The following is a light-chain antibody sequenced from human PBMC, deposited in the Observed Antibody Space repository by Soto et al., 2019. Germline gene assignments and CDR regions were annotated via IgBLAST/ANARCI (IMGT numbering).Light chain of an antibody. Sequence: EIVLTQSPGTLSLSPGERATLSCRASQSVSTSSLAWYQQKPGQAPRLLIYGASSRATGIPDRVSGSGSGAVFTRSISRLEPEDFALYYCQQYGSSPYTFGPGTKLAIK. J-gene: IGKJ2*01. CDR2: GAS. CDR1: QSVSTSS. CDR3: QQYGSSPYT. V-gene: IGKV3-20*01.